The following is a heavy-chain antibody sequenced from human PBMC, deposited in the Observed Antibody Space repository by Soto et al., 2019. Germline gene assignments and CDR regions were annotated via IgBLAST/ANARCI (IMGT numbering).Heavy chain of an antibody. Sequence: RASVKVSCKASGGTFSRYAISWARQAPGQGLKWMGGIIPMFGKANYAQKFQGRVTITADEATSTGYMELRSLKSEDTAVYYCARDGSLYDSSGYYYLYWGQGTLVTVSS. J-gene: IGHJ4*02. CDR2: IIPMFGKA. V-gene: IGHV1-69*13. D-gene: IGHD3-22*01. CDR1: GGTFSRYA. CDR3: ARDGSLYDSSGYYYLY.